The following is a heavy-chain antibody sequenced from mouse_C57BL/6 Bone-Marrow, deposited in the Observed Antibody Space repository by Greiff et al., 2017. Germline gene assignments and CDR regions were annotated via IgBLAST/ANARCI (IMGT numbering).Heavy chain of an antibody. V-gene: IGHV2-2*01. CDR1: GFSLTSYG. Sequence: VKLVESGPGLVQPSQSLSITCTVSGFSLTSYGVHWVRQSPGKGLEWLGVIWSGGSTDYNAAFISRLSISKDNSKSQVFCKMNSLQADDTAIYYCARNWPYYYGSSDWYFDVWGTGTTVTVSS. CDR3: ARNWPYYYGSSDWYFDV. D-gene: IGHD1-1*01. J-gene: IGHJ1*03. CDR2: IWSGGST.